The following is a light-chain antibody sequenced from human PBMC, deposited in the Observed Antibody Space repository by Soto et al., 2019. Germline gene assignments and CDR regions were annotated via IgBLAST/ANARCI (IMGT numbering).Light chain of an antibody. J-gene: IGKJ4*01. V-gene: IGKV3-20*01. CDR2: GAS. CDR1: QNFGSGY. Sequence: ELALTHSPDTLSLSPGARAVSSGRASQNFGSGYVAWYQQKRGQAPRFLIYGASSRATGIPDRFSGSGSGTDFSLTISRLEPEDFAVYYCQEYGTSPRLTFGGGTKVDIK. CDR3: QEYGTSPRLT.